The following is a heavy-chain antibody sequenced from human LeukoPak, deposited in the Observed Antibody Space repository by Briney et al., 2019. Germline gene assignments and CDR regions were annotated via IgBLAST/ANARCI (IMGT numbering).Heavy chain of an antibody. Sequence: SETLSLTCTVSGGSISSSSAYWGWLRQPPGKGLEWIGSIYYSKNTYYNPSLKSRVTISADTSMNQFSLTLGSVSATDTAVYYCVSPRGFSYGYFDYWGQGTLVTVSS. CDR3: VSPRGFSYGYFDY. V-gene: IGHV4-39*01. D-gene: IGHD5-18*01. J-gene: IGHJ4*02. CDR2: IYYSKNT. CDR1: GGSISSSSAY.